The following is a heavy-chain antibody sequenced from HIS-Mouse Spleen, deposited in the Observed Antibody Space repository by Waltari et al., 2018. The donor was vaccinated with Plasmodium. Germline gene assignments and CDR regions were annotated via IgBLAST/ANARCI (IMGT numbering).Heavy chain of an antibody. CDR2: ISSSSSYI. V-gene: IGHV3-21*01. D-gene: IGHD3-9*01. CDR1: GFTFSSYS. CDR3: AREDILTGYYNDYWYFDL. J-gene: IGHJ2*01. Sequence: EVQLVESGGGLVKPGGSLRLSCVASGFTFSSYSMNWVRQAPGTGLEWVSSISSSSSYIYYADSVKGRFTISRDNAKNSLYLQMNSLRAEDTAVYYCAREDILTGYYNDYWYFDLWGRGTLVTVSS.